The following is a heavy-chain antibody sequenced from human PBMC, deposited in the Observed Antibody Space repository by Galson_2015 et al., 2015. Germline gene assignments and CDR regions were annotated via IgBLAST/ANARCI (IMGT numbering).Heavy chain of an antibody. D-gene: IGHD6-13*01. V-gene: IGHV1-46*01. J-gene: IGHJ4*02. CDR2: INHSGGST. CDR3: ARDPDAYSSSWYFFFDY. Sequence: SVKVSCKASGYTFTSYYMHWVRQAPGQGLEWMGIINHSGGSTSYAQKFQGRVTMTRDTSTSTVYMELSSLRSEDTAVYYCARDPDAYSSSWYFFFDYWGQGTLVTVSS. CDR1: GYTFTSYY.